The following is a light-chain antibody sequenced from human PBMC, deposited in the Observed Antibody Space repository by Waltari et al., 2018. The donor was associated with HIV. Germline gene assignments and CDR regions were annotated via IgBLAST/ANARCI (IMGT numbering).Light chain of an antibody. J-gene: IGKJ2*01. Sequence: DIQMTQSPSSLSASVGDRVTITCRASQSITNYLNWYQQKPGKAPKLLIYAASSLQSGVPSRFSGSGSGTDFTLTISSLQPEDIATYSCQQSYSTPYTFGQGTKLEIK. CDR3: QQSYSTPYT. V-gene: IGKV1-39*01. CDR1: QSITNY. CDR2: AAS.